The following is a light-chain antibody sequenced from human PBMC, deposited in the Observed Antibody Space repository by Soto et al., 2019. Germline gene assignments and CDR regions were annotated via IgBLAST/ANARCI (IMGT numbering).Light chain of an antibody. V-gene: IGKV1-5*03. CDR1: QSISSW. Sequence: DIQMTQSPSTLSASVGDRVTITCRASQSISSWLAWYQQKPGKAPKLLIYKASSLESGVPSRFSGSGSGTEFTLTISSLQPDDFATYHCQQYSTYLYTFGQGTKLEIK. CDR2: KAS. CDR3: QQYSTYLYT. J-gene: IGKJ2*01.